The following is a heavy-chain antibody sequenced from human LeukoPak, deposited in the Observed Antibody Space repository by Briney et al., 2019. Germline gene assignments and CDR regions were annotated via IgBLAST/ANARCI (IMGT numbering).Heavy chain of an antibody. J-gene: IGHJ4*02. CDR2: VYYTGST. D-gene: IGHD5-24*01. V-gene: IGHV4-59*01. Sequence: SETLSLTCTVSGDSISSYYWNWIRQPPGKGLEWIGYVYYTGSTNFNPSLKSRVTMSLDTSRNQFSLKLTSLTAADTAVYYCARGAMATTPFFDYWGQGTLVTVSS. CDR3: ARGAMATTPFFDY. CDR1: GDSISSYY.